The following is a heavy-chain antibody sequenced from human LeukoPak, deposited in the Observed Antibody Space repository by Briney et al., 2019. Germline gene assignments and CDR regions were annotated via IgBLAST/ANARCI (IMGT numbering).Heavy chain of an antibody. D-gene: IGHD3-10*01. CDR1: GGSFSGYY. J-gene: IGHJ4*02. V-gene: IGHV4-34*01. CDR2: INHSGST. CDR3: ARARITMVRGVPSPEHFDY. Sequence: KPSETLSLTCAVYGGSFSGYYWTWIRQPPGKGLEWIGEINHSGSTNYNPSLKSRVTISVDTSKNQFSLKLSSVTAADTAVYYCARARITMVRGVPSPEHFDYWGQGTLVTVSS.